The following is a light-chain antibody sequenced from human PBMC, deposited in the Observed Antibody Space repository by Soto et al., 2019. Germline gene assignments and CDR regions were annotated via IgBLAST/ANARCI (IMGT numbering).Light chain of an antibody. CDR1: SSDIGDYDY. CDR3: AAWDDSLNGFVV. Sequence: QSALTQPASVSGSPGQSITISCTGTSSDIGDYDYVSWYQHLPGKAPKLLIFDVTHRPSGVSDRFSGSKSGNTASLTISGVRPEDEADYYCAAWDDSLNGFVVFGGGTKLTVL. V-gene: IGLV2-14*01. J-gene: IGLJ2*01. CDR2: DVT.